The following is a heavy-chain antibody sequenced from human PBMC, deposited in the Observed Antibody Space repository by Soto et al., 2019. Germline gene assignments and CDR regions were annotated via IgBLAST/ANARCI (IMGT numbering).Heavy chain of an antibody. D-gene: IGHD6-13*01. J-gene: IGHJ4*02. Sequence: ASVKVSCKSSRGTFTTDAISWVRQAPGQGLEWMGVIIPVFGPPTYAQRFQGRVTISADESTSTARLELSNLRSEDTAIYYCVRGGHNSGWYRTFDFWGQGTLVTVSS. CDR2: IIPVFGPP. CDR3: VRGGHNSGWYRTFDF. CDR1: RGTFTTDA. V-gene: IGHV1-69*13.